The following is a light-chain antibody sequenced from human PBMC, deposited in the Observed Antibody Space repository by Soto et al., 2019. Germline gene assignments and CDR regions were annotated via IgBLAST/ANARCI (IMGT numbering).Light chain of an antibody. CDR3: QQSCSTLFT. V-gene: IGKV1-39*01. Sequence: DIQMTQSPSSLSASVGDRVTITCRASQTIIRYLNWYQQKPGRAPNLLIYAASSLHTGVPSRFSASGSGTEFTLTISSLQPEDSATYYCQQSCSTLFTFGPGTRVEIK. CDR2: AAS. J-gene: IGKJ3*01. CDR1: QTIIRY.